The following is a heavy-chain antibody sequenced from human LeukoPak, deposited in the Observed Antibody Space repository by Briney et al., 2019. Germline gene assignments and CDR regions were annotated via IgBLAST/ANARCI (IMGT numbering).Heavy chain of an antibody. CDR1: GFTVSSNY. V-gene: IGHV3-53*01. D-gene: IGHD5-24*01. Sequence: GGSLRLSCAASGFTVSSNYMSWVHQAPGKGLEWVSVIYSGGSTYYADSVKGRFTISRDNSKNTPYLQMNSLRAEDTAVYYCARKMEMTFFDYWGQGTLVTVSS. J-gene: IGHJ4*02. CDR2: IYSGGST. CDR3: ARKMEMTFFDY.